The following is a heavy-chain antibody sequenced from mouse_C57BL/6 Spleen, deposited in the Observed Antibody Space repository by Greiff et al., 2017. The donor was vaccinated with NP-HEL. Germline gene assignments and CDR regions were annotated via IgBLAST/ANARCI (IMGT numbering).Heavy chain of an antibody. CDR1: GYTFTDYY. J-gene: IGHJ1*03. CDR2: IYPGSGNT. CDR3: AREDSSGYDWYFDV. D-gene: IGHD3-2*02. V-gene: IGHV1-76*01. Sequence: QVQLKQSGAELVRPGASVKLSCKASGYTFTDYYINWVKQRPGQGLEWIARIYPGSGNTYYNEKFKGKATLTAEKSSSTAYMQLSSLKSEDSAVYFCAREDSSGYDWYFDVWGTGTTVTVSS.